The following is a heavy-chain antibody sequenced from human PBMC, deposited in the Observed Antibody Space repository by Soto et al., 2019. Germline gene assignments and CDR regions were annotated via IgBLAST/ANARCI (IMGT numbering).Heavy chain of an antibody. CDR3: ARDQSWHDLVWWFDP. V-gene: IGHV1-18*01. Sequence: GASVKVSCKASGYSFTRYGIGWARQAPGQGLEWMGWINAYNGNTNYAQNLQGRLTLTTDTSTTTAYMELRSLRSNDTAIYYCARDQSWHDLVWWFDPWGQGTLVTVSS. CDR2: INAYNGNT. J-gene: IGHJ5*02. CDR1: GYSFTRYG. D-gene: IGHD1-1*01.